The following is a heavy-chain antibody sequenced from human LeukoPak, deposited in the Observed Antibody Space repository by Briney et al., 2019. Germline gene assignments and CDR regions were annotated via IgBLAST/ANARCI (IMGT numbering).Heavy chain of an antibody. Sequence: GGSLRLSCAASGFTFSSFGMHWVRQAPGKGLEWVAVIWYDGSNKYYADSVKGRFTISRDNSKNTLYLQMNSLRADDTAVYYCATDWDSSGSSAVDIWGQGTMVTVAS. J-gene: IGHJ3*02. CDR3: ATDWDSSGSSAVDI. D-gene: IGHD3-22*01. V-gene: IGHV3-33*01. CDR2: IWYDGSNK. CDR1: GFTFSSFG.